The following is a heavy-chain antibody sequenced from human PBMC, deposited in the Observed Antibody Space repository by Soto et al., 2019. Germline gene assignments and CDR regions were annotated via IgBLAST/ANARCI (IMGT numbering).Heavy chain of an antibody. J-gene: IGHJ5*02. V-gene: IGHV1-69*01. CDR3: ARFPYCSGGSCYSSWFDP. Sequence: QVQLVQSGAEVKKPGSSVKVSCKASGGTFSSYAISWVRQAPGQGLEWMGGIIPIFGTANYAQKFQGRVTITADESTSTAYMELSSLRSEDTAVYYCARFPYCSGGSCYSSWFDPWGQGTLVTVSS. CDR2: IIPIFGTA. D-gene: IGHD2-15*01. CDR1: GGTFSSYA.